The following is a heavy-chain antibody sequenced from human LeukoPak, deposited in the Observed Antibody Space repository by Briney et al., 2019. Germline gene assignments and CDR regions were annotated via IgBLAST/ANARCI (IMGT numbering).Heavy chain of an antibody. Sequence: GESLKISCKASGYSFSDYWNGWVRQMPRKGLEWMGIIFPGDSDTRYSPSFQGQVTISADKSIGTSYLQWSSLKASDSAMYFCARGYDYGDYVEYFDYWGQGTLVTVSS. D-gene: IGHD4-17*01. CDR1: GYSFSDYW. CDR2: IFPGDSDT. CDR3: ARGYDYGDYVEYFDY. V-gene: IGHV5-51*01. J-gene: IGHJ4*02.